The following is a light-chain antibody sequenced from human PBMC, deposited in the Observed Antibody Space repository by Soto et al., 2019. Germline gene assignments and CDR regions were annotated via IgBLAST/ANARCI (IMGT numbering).Light chain of an antibody. CDR3: QQRSDWPIT. CDR2: DAS. Sequence: ELVLSHFPAPLSLSPGERATLSCSASQSVTSYLAWYQQKPGQAPRLLIYDASTRATGIPARFSGSGSGTDFTLTISSLEPEDFAVYSCQQRSDWPITFGQGTKVDI. J-gene: IGKJ1*01. V-gene: IGKV3-11*01. CDR1: QSVTSY.